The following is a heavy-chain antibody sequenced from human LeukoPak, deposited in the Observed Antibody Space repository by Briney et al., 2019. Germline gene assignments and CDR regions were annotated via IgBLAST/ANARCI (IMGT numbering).Heavy chain of an antibody. V-gene: IGHV4-59*01. CDR2: IYYSGST. CDR3: ARDLYGDSRYPNAFDI. D-gene: IGHD6-13*01. Sequence: PSETLSLTCTVSGGSISSYYWSWIRQPPGKGLEWIGYIYYSGSTNYNPSLKSRVTISVDTSKNQFSLKLSSVTAADTAVYYCARDLYGDSRYPNAFDIWGQGTMVTVSS. J-gene: IGHJ3*02. CDR1: GGSISSYY.